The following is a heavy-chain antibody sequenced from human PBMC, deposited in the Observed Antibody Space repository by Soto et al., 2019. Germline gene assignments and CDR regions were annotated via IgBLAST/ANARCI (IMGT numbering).Heavy chain of an antibody. CDR3: ARDNDRPQLGGNYYYILDV. CDR1: GGTFRNSA. D-gene: IGHD1-1*01. V-gene: IGHV1-69*12. CDR2: IMPIFRTP. Sequence: QVQLEQSGAEVKKPGSSVKVSCKASGGTFRNSAISWVRQAPGQGLEWMGGIMPIFRTPDYAQKFQGSVTITADESTSTAYMELSGLRSDDTAVYYCARDNDRPQLGGNYYYILDVWGQGTTVTVSS. J-gene: IGHJ6*02.